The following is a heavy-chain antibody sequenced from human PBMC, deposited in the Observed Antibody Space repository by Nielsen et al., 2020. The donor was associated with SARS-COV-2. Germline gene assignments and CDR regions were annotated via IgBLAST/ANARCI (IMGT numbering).Heavy chain of an antibody. CDR2: ISGSGGST. D-gene: IGHD5-24*01. J-gene: IGHJ6*02. V-gene: IGHV3-23*01. Sequence: GGSLRLSYAASGFTFDDYGMSWVRQAPGKGLEWVSAISGSGGSTYYADSVKGRFTISRDNSKNTLYLQMNSLRAEDTAVYYCAKGGDGYTGDYYGMDVWGQGTTVTVSS. CDR1: GFTFDDYG. CDR3: AKGGDGYTGDYYGMDV.